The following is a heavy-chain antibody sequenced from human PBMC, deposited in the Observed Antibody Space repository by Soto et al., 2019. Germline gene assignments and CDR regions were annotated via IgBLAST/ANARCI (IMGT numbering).Heavy chain of an antibody. CDR1: GYTFTSYA. V-gene: IGHV1-3*01. D-gene: IGHD3-22*01. CDR2: INAGNGNT. CDR3: ARDLSYYDSPWVGYLFDY. Sequence: GASVKVSCKASGYTFTSYAMHWVRQAPGQRLEWMGWINAGNGNTKYSQKFQGRVTITRDTSASTAYMELSSLRSEDTAVYYCARDLSYYDSPWVGYLFDYWGQGTLVTVSS. J-gene: IGHJ4*02.